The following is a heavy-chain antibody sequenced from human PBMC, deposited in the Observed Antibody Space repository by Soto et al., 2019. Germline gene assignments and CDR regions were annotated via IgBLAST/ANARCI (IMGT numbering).Heavy chain of an antibody. Sequence: SETLSLTCAVYGGSLSGYYWSWIRQIPGKRLEWVGDINHGGSANYNPSLKSRVTFSLDTSKNQFSVNLSSVTAADTAVYYCARQRGGYYDSSSNLYYFDYWGQGTLVTVSS. CDR1: GGSLSGYY. V-gene: IGHV4-34*01. CDR3: ARQRGGYYDSSSNLYYFDY. D-gene: IGHD3-22*01. CDR2: INHGGSA. J-gene: IGHJ4*02.